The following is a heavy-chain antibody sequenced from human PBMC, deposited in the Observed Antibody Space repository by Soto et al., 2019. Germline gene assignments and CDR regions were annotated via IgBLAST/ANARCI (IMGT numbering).Heavy chain of an antibody. V-gene: IGHV1-18*01. Sequence: ASVKVSCKASGYTFTSYGISWVRQAPGQGLEWMGWISAYNGNTNYAQELQGRVTMTTDTSTSTAYMGLRSLRSDDTAVYYCARDTGDYVWGTGYGWGQGTLVTVSS. D-gene: IGHD3-16*01. CDR2: ISAYNGNT. CDR1: GYTFTSYG. CDR3: ARDTGDYVWGTGYG. J-gene: IGHJ4*02.